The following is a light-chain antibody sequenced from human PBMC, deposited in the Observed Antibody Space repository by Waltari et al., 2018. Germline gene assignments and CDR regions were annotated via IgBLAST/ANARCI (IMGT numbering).Light chain of an antibody. Sequence: EIVMTQSPATLSVSTGERATPPGKASQSVITNLAWYQQKPGQPPRLLIYGASARATGIPDRFSGSGFGTEFTLAISSLQSEDSAIYYCQQYHNWPRVFGQGTKVEIK. V-gene: IGKV3-15*01. J-gene: IGKJ1*01. CDR2: GAS. CDR1: QSVITN. CDR3: QQYHNWPRV.